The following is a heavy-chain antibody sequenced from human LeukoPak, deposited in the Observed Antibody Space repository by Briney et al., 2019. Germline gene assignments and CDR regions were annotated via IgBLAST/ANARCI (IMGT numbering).Heavy chain of an antibody. J-gene: IGHJ4*02. D-gene: IGHD1-1*01. Sequence: GGSLRLSCAASGFTFSSYEMNWVRQAPGKGLEWVSYISSSGSTIYYADSVKGRFTISRDNAKNSLYLQMNSLRDEDTAVYYCARDRGITTRPRGYFDYWGRGTLVTVSS. CDR3: ARDRGITTRPRGYFDY. CDR1: GFTFSSYE. V-gene: IGHV3-48*03. CDR2: ISSSGSTI.